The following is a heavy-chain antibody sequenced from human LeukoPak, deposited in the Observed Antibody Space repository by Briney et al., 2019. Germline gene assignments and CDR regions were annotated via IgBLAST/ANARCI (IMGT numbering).Heavy chain of an antibody. CDR1: GGSISSGGYS. Sequence: SETLSLTCAVSGGSISSGGYSWSWIRQPPGKGLEWIGYIYHSGSTYHNPSLKSRVTISVDRSKNQFSLKLSSATAADTAVYYCARDGNTPHWGQGTLVTVSS. D-gene: IGHD1-7*01. CDR3: ARDGNTPH. J-gene: IGHJ4*02. CDR2: IYHSGST. V-gene: IGHV4-30-2*01.